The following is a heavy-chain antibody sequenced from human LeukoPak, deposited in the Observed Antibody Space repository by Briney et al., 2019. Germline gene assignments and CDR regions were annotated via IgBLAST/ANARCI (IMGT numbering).Heavy chain of an antibody. CDR1: GFTFSSNV. CDR3: AKESSGGLYFDS. D-gene: IGHD2-15*01. V-gene: IGHV3-23*01. J-gene: IGHJ4*02. CDR2: IPASGGST. Sequence: GGSLRLSCEASGFTFSSNVMIWVRQAPRKGLEWVSSIPASGGSTYYADSVKGRFTIPRDNSKNSLYLQMNSLRAEDTAVYYCAKESSGGLYFDSWGQGTLVTVSS.